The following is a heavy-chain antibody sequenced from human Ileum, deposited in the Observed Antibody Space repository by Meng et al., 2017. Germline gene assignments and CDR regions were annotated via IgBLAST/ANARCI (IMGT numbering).Heavy chain of an antibody. CDR1: GYTFISYY. J-gene: IGHJ4*02. Sequence: ASAKVSCKASGYTFISYYMHWVRQAPGQSLEWVGIINPSDGTRSYAQKFQGRVTMTRDKSTSTVYMELSSLRSEDTAVYYCARSAGDNLDYWGQGTLVTVSS. CDR2: INPSDGTR. CDR3: ARSAGDNLDY. D-gene: IGHD4/OR15-4a*01. V-gene: IGHV1-46*01.